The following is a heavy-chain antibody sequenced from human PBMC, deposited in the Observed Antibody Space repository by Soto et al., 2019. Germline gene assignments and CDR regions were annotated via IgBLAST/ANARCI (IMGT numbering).Heavy chain of an antibody. CDR3: ARAEAGDYYYGMDV. J-gene: IGHJ6*02. D-gene: IGHD3-10*01. Sequence: PSEPLSLTCTVSGGSISSYYWSWIRQPPGKGLEWIGYIYYSGSTNYNPSLKSRVTISVDTSKNQFSLKLSSVTAADTAVYYCARAEAGDYYYGMDVWGQGTTVTVSS. CDR1: GGSISSYY. V-gene: IGHV4-59*01. CDR2: IYYSGST.